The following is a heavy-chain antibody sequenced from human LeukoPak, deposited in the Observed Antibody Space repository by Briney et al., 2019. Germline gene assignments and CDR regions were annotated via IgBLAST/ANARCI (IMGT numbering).Heavy chain of an antibody. CDR2: ISGSGGNT. V-gene: IGHV3-23*01. J-gene: IGHJ4*02. Sequence: GGSLRLSCAASGFTFSTDVMSWVRQAPGKGLECVSAISGSGGNTYYADSVKGRFTISRDNSKNMLYLQMNSLKTEDTAVYYCTTDHYFDPYIVVVTAITKYFDYWGQGTLVTVSS. CDR1: GFTFSTDV. D-gene: IGHD2-21*02. CDR3: TTDHYFDPYIVVVTAITKYFDY.